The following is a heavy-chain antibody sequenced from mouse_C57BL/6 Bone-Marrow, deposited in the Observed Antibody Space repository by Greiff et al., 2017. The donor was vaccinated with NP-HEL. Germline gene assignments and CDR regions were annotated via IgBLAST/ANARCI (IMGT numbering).Heavy chain of an antibody. CDR3: ARAGNYGSRGWYFDV. D-gene: IGHD1-1*01. V-gene: IGHV5-4*01. J-gene: IGHJ1*03. CDR1: GFTFSSYA. CDR2: ISDGGSYT. Sequence: EVQLVESGGGLVKPGGSLKLSCAASGFTFSSYAMSWVRQTPEKRLEWVATISDGGSYTYYPDNVKGRFTISRDNAKNNLYLQMSHLKSEDTAMYYCARAGNYGSRGWYFDVWGTGTTVTVSS.